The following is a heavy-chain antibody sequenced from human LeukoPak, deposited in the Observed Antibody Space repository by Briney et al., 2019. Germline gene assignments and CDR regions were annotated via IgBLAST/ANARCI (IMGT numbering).Heavy chain of an antibody. D-gene: IGHD5-24*01. J-gene: IGHJ6*04. Sequence: KPGESLKISCKGSGYSFTSYWIGWVRQMPGKGLEWMGIIYPGDSDTRYSRSFQGQVTISADKSISTAYLQWSSLKASDTAMYYCARSASSDGYNYISGMDVWGKGTTVTVSS. CDR1: GYSFTSYW. CDR2: IYPGDSDT. V-gene: IGHV5-51*03. CDR3: ARSASSDGYNYISGMDV.